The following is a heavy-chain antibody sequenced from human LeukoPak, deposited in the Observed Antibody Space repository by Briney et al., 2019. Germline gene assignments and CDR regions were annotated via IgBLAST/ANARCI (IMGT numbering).Heavy chain of an antibody. CDR2: ISAYNGNT. CDR3: AREFPQVGFGY. Sequence: ASVKVSCRASGYIFTSYGISWVRQAPGQGLEWMGWISAYNGNTNYAQKLQGRVTMTTDTSTSTAYMELRSLRSDDTAVYYCAREFPQVGFGYWGQGTLVTVSS. J-gene: IGHJ4*02. CDR1: GYIFTSYG. V-gene: IGHV1-18*01. D-gene: IGHD2-2*01.